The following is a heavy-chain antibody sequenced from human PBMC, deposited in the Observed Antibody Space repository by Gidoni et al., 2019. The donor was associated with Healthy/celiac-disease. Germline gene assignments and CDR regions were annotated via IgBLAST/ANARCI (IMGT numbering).Heavy chain of an antibody. CDR2: ISGSGGST. J-gene: IGHJ4*02. Sequence: EVQLLESGGGLVQPGGPLRLSCAASGFTFSSYAMSWVRQAPGKGLVWFSGISGSGGSTYYADSVKGRFTISRDNSKNTLYLQMNSLRAEDTAVYYCAKDRDSGVWGQGTLVTVSS. CDR1: GFTFSSYA. V-gene: IGHV3-23*01. CDR3: AKDRDSGV. D-gene: IGHD2-15*01.